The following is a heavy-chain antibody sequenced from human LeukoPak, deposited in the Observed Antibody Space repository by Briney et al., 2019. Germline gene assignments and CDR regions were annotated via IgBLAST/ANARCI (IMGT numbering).Heavy chain of an antibody. J-gene: IGHJ4*02. CDR3: ARARGKFGDFDY. V-gene: IGHV4-39*07. D-gene: IGHD3-10*01. Sequence: PSETLSLTCTVSGGSISSSSYYWGWIRQPPGQGLEWIGSIYYSGSTYYNPSLKSRVTISVDTSKNQFSLQLSSVTAADTAVYYCARARGKFGDFDYWGQGTLVTVSS. CDR1: GGSISSSSYY. CDR2: IYYSGST.